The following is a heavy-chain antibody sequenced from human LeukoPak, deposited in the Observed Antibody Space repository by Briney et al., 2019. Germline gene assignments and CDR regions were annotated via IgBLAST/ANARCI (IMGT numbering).Heavy chain of an antibody. J-gene: IGHJ6*02. CDR2: ISGSGGST. V-gene: IGHV3-23*01. CDR3: AKGSTIFGVVTDYYYYGMDV. D-gene: IGHD3-3*01. Sequence: GGSLRLSCAASGFTFSSYAMSWVRQAPGEGLEWVSAISGSGGSTYYADSVKGRFTISRDNSKNTLYLQMNSLRAEDTAVYYCAKGSTIFGVVTDYYYYGMDVWGQGTTATVSS. CDR1: GFTFSSYA.